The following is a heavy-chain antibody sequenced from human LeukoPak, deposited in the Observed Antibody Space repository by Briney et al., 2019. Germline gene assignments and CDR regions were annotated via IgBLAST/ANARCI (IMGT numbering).Heavy chain of an antibody. V-gene: IGHV3-66*01. Sequence: PGGSLRLSCAASGFTVSSNYMSWVRQAPGKGLEWVSVIYSGGSTYYADSVKGRFTISRDNSKNTLYLQMNSLRAEDTAVYYCASLPPPDVAAPGIPTFDYWGQGTLVTVSS. CDR3: ASLPPPDVAAPGIPTFDY. CDR1: GFTVSSNY. J-gene: IGHJ4*02. D-gene: IGHD6-13*01. CDR2: IYSGGST.